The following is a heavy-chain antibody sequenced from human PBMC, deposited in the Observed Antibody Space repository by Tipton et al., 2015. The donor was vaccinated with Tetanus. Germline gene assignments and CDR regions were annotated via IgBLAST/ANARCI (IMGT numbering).Heavy chain of an antibody. CDR2: ISSSGSHM. CDR1: GFTFSSYS. V-gene: IGHV3-21*06. J-gene: IGHJ6*02. CDR3: ARVSYYYYGMDV. Sequence: GSLRLSCAASGFTFSSYSMNWVRQAPGKGLELVSSISSSGSHMYYAESVRGRFSISRDKAKNSLYLQMNSLRADDTALYYCARVSYYYYGMDVWGQGTTVTVSS.